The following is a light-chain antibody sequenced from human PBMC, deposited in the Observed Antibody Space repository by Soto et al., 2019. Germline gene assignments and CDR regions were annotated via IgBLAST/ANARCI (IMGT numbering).Light chain of an antibody. J-gene: IGLJ3*02. V-gene: IGLV4-69*01. Sequence: QPVLTQPPSASASLGASVKLTCTLSSGHNSYAIAWHQQQPEQGPRYLMKLNGDGSHSKGDGIPDRFSGSSSGAERYLTISSLQSEDEADYYCQTWSTDIRVFGGGTKLTVL. CDR2: LNGDGSH. CDR1: SGHNSYA. CDR3: QTWSTDIRV.